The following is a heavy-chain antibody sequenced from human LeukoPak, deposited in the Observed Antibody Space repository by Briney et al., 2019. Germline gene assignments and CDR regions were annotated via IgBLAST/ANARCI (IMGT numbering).Heavy chain of an antibody. Sequence: GGSLRLSCAASGFSFSDFGTHWIRQTPGKGLEWVTLIRSDGSSIYYADSVKGRFTISRDNSRNTLYLQMNSLRVEDTAVYYCAKDRDEYGNDCWGQGILVTVST. CDR3: AKDRDEYGNDC. CDR1: GFSFSDFG. D-gene: IGHD4-11*01. V-gene: IGHV3-30*02. J-gene: IGHJ4*02. CDR2: IRSDGSSI.